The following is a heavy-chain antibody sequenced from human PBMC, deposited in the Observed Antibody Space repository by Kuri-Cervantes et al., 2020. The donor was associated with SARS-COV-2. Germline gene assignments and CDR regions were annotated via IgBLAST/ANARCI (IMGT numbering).Heavy chain of an antibody. CDR1: GFTFNSHA. CDR2: ISYHGINK. CDR3: AREEFCNDTNCYTVIDY. J-gene: IGHJ4*02. V-gene: IGHV3-30-3*01. Sequence: GESLKISCTASGFTFNSHAMHWVRQAPGQGLEWVTVISYHGINKYYTDSVKGRFTISRDNSKNTLYLQVNSLRAEDTAVYYCAREEFCNDTNCYTVIDYWGQGTLVTVSS. D-gene: IGHD2-2*02.